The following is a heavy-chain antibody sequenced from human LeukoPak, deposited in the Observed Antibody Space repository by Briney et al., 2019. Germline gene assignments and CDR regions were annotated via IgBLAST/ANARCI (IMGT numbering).Heavy chain of an antibody. CDR3: ARDRMGATPDY. CDR2: IYARGSA. Sequence: SETLSLTCSVSGGSINSHYLSWIRQPAGKGLEWIGRIYARGSADYNPSLKSRVTMSVDTSKNQFSLKLTSVTAADTAVYYCARDRMGATPDYWGQGALSPSPQ. J-gene: IGHJ4*02. V-gene: IGHV4-4*07. CDR1: GGSINSHY. D-gene: IGHD1-26*01.